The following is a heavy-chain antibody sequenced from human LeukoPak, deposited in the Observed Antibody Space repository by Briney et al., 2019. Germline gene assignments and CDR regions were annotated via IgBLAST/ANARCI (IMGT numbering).Heavy chain of an antibody. J-gene: IGHJ6*03. Sequence: GGSLRLSCAASRFTFNNYAMHWVRQAPGKGLEWVALISYDGNNKYYADSVKGRFTISRDNSKNTLYLQMDSLRADDTAVYYCARDGVVTPSYFYYLDVWGKGTTVTVSS. CDR3: ARDGVVTPSYFYYLDV. V-gene: IGHV3-30-3*01. D-gene: IGHD4-23*01. CDR1: RFTFNNYA. CDR2: ISYDGNNK.